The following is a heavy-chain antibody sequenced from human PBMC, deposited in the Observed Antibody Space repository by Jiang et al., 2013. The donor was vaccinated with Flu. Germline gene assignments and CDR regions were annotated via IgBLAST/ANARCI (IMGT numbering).Heavy chain of an antibody. V-gene: IGHV7-4-1*02. CDR1: GYTFTSYA. CDR3: AREGELLWFGELSVNWYFDL. CDR2: INANTGNP. J-gene: IGHJ2*01. D-gene: IGHD3-10*01. Sequence: QSGSELKKPGASVKVSCKASGYTFTSYAMNWVRPAPGQGLEWMGWINANTGNPTYAQGFTGRFVFSLDTSVSTAYLQISSLKAEDTAVYYCAREGELLWFGELSVNWYFDLWGRGTRGHCLL.